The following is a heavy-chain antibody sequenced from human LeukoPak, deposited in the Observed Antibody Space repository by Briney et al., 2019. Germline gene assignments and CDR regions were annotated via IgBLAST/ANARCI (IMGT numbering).Heavy chain of an antibody. Sequence: SETLSLTCTVSGGSINSYYWNWIRQPAGKGLEWVGRISADGSTNCNPPLKSRVTISADKSKNQFSLKLSSVTAADTAVYFCARAAAGTANFDPWGQGTLVTVSS. J-gene: IGHJ5*02. V-gene: IGHV4-4*07. CDR1: GGSINSYY. CDR2: ISADGST. CDR3: ARAAAGTANFDP. D-gene: IGHD1-1*01.